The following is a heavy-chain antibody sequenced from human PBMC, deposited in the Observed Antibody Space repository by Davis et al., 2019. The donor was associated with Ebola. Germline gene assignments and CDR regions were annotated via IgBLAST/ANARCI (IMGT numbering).Heavy chain of an antibody. V-gene: IGHV4-34*01. CDR1: GGSFSGYY. Sequence: PSETLSLTCAVYGGSFSGYYWSWIRQPPGKGLEWIGEINHSGSTNYNPSLKSRVTISVDTSKNQFSLKLSSVTAADTAVYYCARVIVGATGGDYWGQGTLVTVSS. CDR3: ARVIVGATGGDY. CDR2: INHSGST. D-gene: IGHD1-26*01. J-gene: IGHJ4*02.